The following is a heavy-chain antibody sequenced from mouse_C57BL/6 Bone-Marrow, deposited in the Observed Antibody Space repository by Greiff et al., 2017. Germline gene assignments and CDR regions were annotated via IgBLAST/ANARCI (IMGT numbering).Heavy chain of an antibody. CDR2: IYPGSGST. CDR3: ARVTHYYGSSLDD. CDR1: GYTFTSYW. Sequence: QVQLQQPGAELVKPGASVKMSCKASGYTFTSYWITWVKQRPGQGLEWIGDIYPGSGSTNYNEKFKSKATLTVDTSSSPAYMQLSSLTSEDSAVYYGARVTHYYGSSLDDWGQGTTLTVSS. J-gene: IGHJ2*01. V-gene: IGHV1-55*01. D-gene: IGHD1-1*01.